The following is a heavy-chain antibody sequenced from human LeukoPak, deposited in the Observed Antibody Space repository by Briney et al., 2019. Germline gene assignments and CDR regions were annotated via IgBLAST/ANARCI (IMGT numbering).Heavy chain of an antibody. CDR3: ARGWLGYCSGGSCYPLGI. Sequence: GGSLRLSCAASGFTFSSYSMTWVRQAPGKGLEWVSSISSGSSYIYYADSVKGRFTISRDNAKNSLYLQMNSLRAEDTAVYYCARGWLGYCSGGSCYPLGIWGQGTMVTVSS. D-gene: IGHD2-15*01. CDR2: ISSGSSYI. V-gene: IGHV3-21*01. J-gene: IGHJ3*02. CDR1: GFTFSSYS.